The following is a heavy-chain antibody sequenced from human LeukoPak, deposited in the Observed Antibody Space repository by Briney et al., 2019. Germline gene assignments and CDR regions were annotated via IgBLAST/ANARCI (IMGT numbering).Heavy chain of an antibody. J-gene: IGHJ4*02. V-gene: IGHV3-49*04. CDR2: IRSKVYGGTP. CDR3: TRDQTPYY. Sequence: GGSLRLSCIASGFTFGDYAMTWVRQAPGKGLEWVGFIRSKVYGGTPKYAASVKGRFTISRDDSKGIAYLQMNSLKTEDTAVYYCTRDQTPYYWGQGTLVTVSS. CDR1: GFTFGDYA.